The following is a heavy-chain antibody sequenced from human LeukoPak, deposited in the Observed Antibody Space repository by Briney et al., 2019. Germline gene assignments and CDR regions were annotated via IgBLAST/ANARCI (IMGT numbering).Heavy chain of an antibody. Sequence: GGSLRLSCAASGFTVSSNYMSWVRQAPGKGLEWVSVIYSGGSTYYADSVKGRFTISRDNSKNTLYLQMNSLRAEDTAVYYCARDWDGNFFDYWGQGTLVTVSS. D-gene: IGHD1-26*01. CDR1: GFTVSSNY. V-gene: IGHV3-66*01. J-gene: IGHJ4*02. CDR2: IYSGGST. CDR3: ARDWDGNFFDY.